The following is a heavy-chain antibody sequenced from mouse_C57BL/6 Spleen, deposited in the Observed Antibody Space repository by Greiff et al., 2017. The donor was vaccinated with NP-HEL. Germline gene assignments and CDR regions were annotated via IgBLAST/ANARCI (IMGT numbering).Heavy chain of an antibody. V-gene: IGHV5-6*01. D-gene: IGHD2-5*01. Sequence: EVKLVESGGDLVKPGGSLKLSCAASGFTFSSYGMSWVRQTPDKRLEWVATISSGGSYTYYPDSVKGPSTISRDNAKNTLYLQMSSLKSEDTAMYYCARRSNYVGYAMDYWGQGTSVTVSS. CDR2: ISSGGSYT. CDR3: ARRSNYVGYAMDY. J-gene: IGHJ4*01. CDR1: GFTFSSYG.